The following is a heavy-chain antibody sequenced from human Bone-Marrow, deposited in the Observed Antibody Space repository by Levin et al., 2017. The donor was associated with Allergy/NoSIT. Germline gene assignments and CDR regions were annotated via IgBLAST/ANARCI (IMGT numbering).Heavy chain of an antibody. CDR1: GFTFNSYW. Sequence: GESLKISCVVSGFTFNSYWMSWVRQAPGKGLEWVANINQDGSEKYYVDSVKGRFTVSRDNTKKSLYLQLNRLRAEDTSMFYCARGGGPHAAGIDYWGQEPWSPSPQ. V-gene: IGHV3-7*01. CDR3: ARGGGPHAAGIDY. CDR2: INQDGSEK. D-gene: IGHD6-25*01. J-gene: IGHJ4*01.